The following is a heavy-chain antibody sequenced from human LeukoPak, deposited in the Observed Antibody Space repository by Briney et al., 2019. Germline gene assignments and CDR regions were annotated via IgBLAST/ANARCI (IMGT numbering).Heavy chain of an antibody. CDR3: AGAPSVWDWYFDL. J-gene: IGHJ2*01. V-gene: IGHV3-30-3*01. Sequence: GGSLRLSCAASGFTFSSYAMHWVRQAPGKGLEWVAVISYDGSNKYYADSVKGRFTISRDNSKNTLYLQMNSLRAEDTAVYYCAGAPSVWDWYFDLWGRGTLVTVSS. CDR1: GFTFSSYA. CDR2: ISYDGSNK. D-gene: IGHD3-16*01.